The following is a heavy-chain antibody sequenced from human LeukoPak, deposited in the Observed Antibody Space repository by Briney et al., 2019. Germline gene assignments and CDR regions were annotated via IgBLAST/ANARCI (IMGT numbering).Heavy chain of an antibody. CDR3: AREVREQLGRKKYYYYGMDV. Sequence: SVKVSCKASGGTFSSYAISWVRQAPGQGLEWMGRIIPILGIANYAQKFQGRVTITADKSTSTAYMELSSLRSEATAVYYCAREVREQLGRKKYYYYGMDVWGQGTTVTVSS. V-gene: IGHV1-69*04. J-gene: IGHJ6*02. CDR1: GGTFSSYA. D-gene: IGHD6-6*01. CDR2: IIPILGIA.